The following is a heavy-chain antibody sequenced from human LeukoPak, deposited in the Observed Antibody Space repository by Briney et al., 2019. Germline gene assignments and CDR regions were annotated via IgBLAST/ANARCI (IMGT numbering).Heavy chain of an antibody. CDR2: IWYDGSNK. D-gene: IGHD5-12*01. V-gene: IGHV3-33*01. J-gene: IGHJ4*02. CDR1: GFTFSSYG. Sequence: PGGSLRLSCAASGFTFSSYGMHWVRQAPGKGLEWVAVIWYDGSNKYYADSVKGRFTISRDNSKNTLYLQMNCLRAEDTAVYYCARMDIVATAFDYWGQGTLVTVSS. CDR3: ARMDIVATAFDY.